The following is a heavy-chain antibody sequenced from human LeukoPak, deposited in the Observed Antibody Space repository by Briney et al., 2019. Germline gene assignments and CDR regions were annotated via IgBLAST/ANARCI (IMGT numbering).Heavy chain of an antibody. V-gene: IGHV1-3*01. CDR2: TNAGNRNT. CDR1: GYTLTSYA. D-gene: IGHD1-1*01. CDR3: ARGLERRPPFDY. Sequence: ASGKASCKASGYTLTSYAMHWVRQSPGQRREWMGWTNAGNRNTKYSQKFQARVTITSDTSASTAYMELSSLRSEDTAVYDWARGLERRPPFDYWGQGTLVTVSS. J-gene: IGHJ4*02.